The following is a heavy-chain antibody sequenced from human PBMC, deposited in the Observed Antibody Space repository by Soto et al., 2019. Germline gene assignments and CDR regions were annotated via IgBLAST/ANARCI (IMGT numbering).Heavy chain of an antibody. CDR1: GGTFSSYA. Sequence: QVQLVQSGAEVKKPGSSVMVSCNASGGTFSSYAISWVRQAPGQGLEWMGGIIPIFGTANYAQKFQGRVTITADESTSTAYMELSSLRSEDTAVYYCAREIRSWHYFDYWGQGTLVTVSS. J-gene: IGHJ4*02. CDR2: IIPIFGTA. D-gene: IGHD6-13*01. V-gene: IGHV1-69*12. CDR3: AREIRSWHYFDY.